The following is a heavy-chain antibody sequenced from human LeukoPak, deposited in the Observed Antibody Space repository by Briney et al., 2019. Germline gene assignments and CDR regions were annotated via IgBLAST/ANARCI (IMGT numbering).Heavy chain of an antibody. CDR2: ISGSGGST. CDR3: AKTPIAAAGLDWFDP. V-gene: IGHV3-23*01. CDR1: GFTFSSYA. D-gene: IGHD6-13*01. Sequence: GGSLRLSCAASGFTFSSYAMSWVRQAPGKGLEWVSAISGSGGSTYCADSVKGRFTISRDNSKNTLYLQMNSLRAEDTAVYYCAKTPIAAAGLDWFDPWGQGTLVTVSS. J-gene: IGHJ5*02.